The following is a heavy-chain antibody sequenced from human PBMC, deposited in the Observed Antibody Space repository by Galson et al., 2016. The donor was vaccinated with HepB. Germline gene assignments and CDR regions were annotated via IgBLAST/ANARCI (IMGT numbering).Heavy chain of an antibody. CDR3: AKDPVPLITMKLVGPLDY. CDR1: GFTFSNYA. J-gene: IGHJ4*02. D-gene: IGHD3-22*01. V-gene: IGHV3-23*01. CDR2: ISGRGDTT. Sequence: SLRLSCAASGFTFSNYAMNWVRQAPGKGLEWVSAISGRGDTTFYADSVRGRFTISRDNSKNTLHLQLNSLRADDTAVYYCAKDPVPLITMKLVGPLDYWGQGTLVTVSS.